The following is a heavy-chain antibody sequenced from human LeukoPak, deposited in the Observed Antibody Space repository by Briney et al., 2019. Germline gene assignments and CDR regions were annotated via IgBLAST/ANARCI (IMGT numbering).Heavy chain of an antibody. V-gene: IGHV3-23*01. CDR2: ISGSGGST. Sequence: PGGSLRLSCAASGFTFSSYAMSWVRQAPGKGLEWVSAISGSGGSTYYADSVKGRFTISRDNSKNTLYLQMNSLRAEDTAVYYCAKDHLLRSSWPEYFQHWGQGTLVTVSS. J-gene: IGHJ1*01. D-gene: IGHD6-13*01. CDR1: GFTFSSYA. CDR3: AKDHLLRSSWPEYFQH.